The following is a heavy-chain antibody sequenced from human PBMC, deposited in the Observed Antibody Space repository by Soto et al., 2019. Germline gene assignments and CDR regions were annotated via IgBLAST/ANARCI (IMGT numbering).Heavy chain of an antibody. CDR2: IYYSGST. Sequence: SETLSLTCTVSGGSISSSSYYWGWIRQPPGKGLEWIGSIYYSGSTYYNPSLKSRVTISVDTSKNQFSLKLSSVTAADTAVYYCARGGGYYDFWSKGPFDYWGQGTLVTVSS. D-gene: IGHD3-3*01. CDR3: ARGGGYYDFWSKGPFDY. J-gene: IGHJ4*02. V-gene: IGHV4-39*01. CDR1: GGSISSSSYY.